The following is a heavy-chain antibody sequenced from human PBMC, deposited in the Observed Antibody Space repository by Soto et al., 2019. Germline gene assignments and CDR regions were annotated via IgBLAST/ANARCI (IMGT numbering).Heavy chain of an antibody. V-gene: IGHV1-69*01. Sequence: QVQLVQSGAEVKKPGSSVEVSCKASGGTFSSYAISWVRQAPGQGLEWMGGIIPIFGTANYAQKFQGRVTITADESTSTAYMELSSLRSEDTAVYYCARRFTDSSGYYYFDYWGQGTLVTVSS. CDR3: ARRFTDSSGYYYFDY. D-gene: IGHD3-22*01. CDR2: IIPIFGTA. J-gene: IGHJ4*02. CDR1: GGTFSSYA.